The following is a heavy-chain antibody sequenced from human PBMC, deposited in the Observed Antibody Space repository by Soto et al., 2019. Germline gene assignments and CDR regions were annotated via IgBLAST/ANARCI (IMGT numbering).Heavy chain of an antibody. CDR1: GGTFSSYA. Sequence: QVQLVQSGAEVKKPGSSVKVSCKASGGTFSSYAISWVRQAPGQGLEWMGGIIPIFGTANYAQKFQGRVTITXXEXPXXAYMELSSLRSEDTAVYYCASGPHYDFWSGPPFDYWGQGTLVTVSS. J-gene: IGHJ4*02. D-gene: IGHD3-3*01. CDR2: IIPIFGTA. CDR3: ASGPHYDFWSGPPFDY. V-gene: IGHV1-69*05.